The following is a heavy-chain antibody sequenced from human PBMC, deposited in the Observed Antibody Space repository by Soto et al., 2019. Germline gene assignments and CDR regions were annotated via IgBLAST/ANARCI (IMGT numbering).Heavy chain of an antibody. Sequence: PSETLSLTCTVSGDSISSSSYYWGWIRQPPGKRLEWIGSIYYNGSTYYKQSLKSRVTISVDTSRNKFSLKLSSVAAADTAVYYSARHDRYFDWLPLWRYWYFDLWGRGTLVTVSS. CDR2: IYYNGST. J-gene: IGHJ2*01. CDR3: ARHDRYFDWLPLWRYWYFDL. V-gene: IGHV4-39*01. CDR1: GDSISSSSYY. D-gene: IGHD3-9*01.